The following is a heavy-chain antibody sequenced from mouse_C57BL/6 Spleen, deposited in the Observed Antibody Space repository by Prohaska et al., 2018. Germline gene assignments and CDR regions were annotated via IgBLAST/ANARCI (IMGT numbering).Heavy chain of an antibody. Sequence: GGGLVKPGGSLKLFCAASGFTFSDYGMHWVRQAPEKGLEWVAYISSGSSTIYHADTVKGRFTISRDNAKNTLLLQMTSLRSEDTAMYYCASDHSNYLAWFAYWGQGTLVTVSA. CDR3: ASDHSNYLAWFAY. J-gene: IGHJ3*01. CDR2: ISSGSSTI. CDR1: GFTFSDYG. V-gene: IGHV5-17*01. D-gene: IGHD2-5*01.